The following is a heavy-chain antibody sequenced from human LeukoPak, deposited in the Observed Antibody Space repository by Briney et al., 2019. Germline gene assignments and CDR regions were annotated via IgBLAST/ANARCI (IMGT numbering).Heavy chain of an antibody. Sequence: PSETLSLTCTVSGGSISGYYWSWLRQPPGKELEWIGYIHHSGTTNYSPSLKSRVTISVDKSKNQFSLKLTSVTAADTAVYYCARHAAETGYYFDYWGQGTLVTVSS. CDR1: GGSISGYY. V-gene: IGHV4-59*08. J-gene: IGHJ4*02. D-gene: IGHD6-25*01. CDR2: IHHSGTT. CDR3: ARHAAETGYYFDY.